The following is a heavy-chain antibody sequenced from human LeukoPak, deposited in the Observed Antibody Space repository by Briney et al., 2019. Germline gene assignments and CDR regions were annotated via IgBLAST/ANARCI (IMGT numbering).Heavy chain of an antibody. CDR2: IYTSGTS. V-gene: IGHV4-4*07. Sequence: SETLSLTCTVSGGSVRSYYWSWIRQPAGKGLEWIGQIYTSGTSNYNPSLKSRLTMSVDTSKNQVSLKLSSVTAADTAVYYCARDTHISLIVVGDAFDIWGQGTMVTVSS. D-gene: IGHD3-22*01. CDR3: ARDTHISLIVVGDAFDI. CDR1: GGSVRSYY. J-gene: IGHJ3*02.